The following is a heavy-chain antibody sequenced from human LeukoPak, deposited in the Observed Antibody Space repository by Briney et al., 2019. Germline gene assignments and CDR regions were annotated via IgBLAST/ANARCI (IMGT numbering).Heavy chain of an antibody. D-gene: IGHD4-11*01. CDR1: GFTFNTYA. CDR3: ARDRWAMTTVTSTFDY. Sequence: GGSLRLSCAASGFTFNTYAMHWVRQAPGKGLHWVAIISSDGSVTYYADSVKGRFTISRDNSKNTLYLQMGSLRAEDMAVYYCARDRWAMTTVTSTFDYWGQGTLVTVSS. V-gene: IGHV3-30*14. CDR2: ISSDGSVT. J-gene: IGHJ4*02.